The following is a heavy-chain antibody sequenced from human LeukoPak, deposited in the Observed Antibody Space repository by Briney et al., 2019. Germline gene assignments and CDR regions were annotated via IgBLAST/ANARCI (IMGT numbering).Heavy chain of an antibody. CDR3: AREAQYHGSGRNAFDI. V-gene: IGHV3-48*01. D-gene: IGHD3-10*01. CDR1: GFSFSSYS. Sequence: PGGSLRLSCAASGFSFSSYSMNWVRQAPGKGLEWVSYISNSDNTIYYADSVKGRLTIFRDNAKNSLYLHMNSLRAEDTALYYCAREAQYHGSGRNAFDIWGQGTMVTVSS. CDR2: ISNSDNTI. J-gene: IGHJ3*02.